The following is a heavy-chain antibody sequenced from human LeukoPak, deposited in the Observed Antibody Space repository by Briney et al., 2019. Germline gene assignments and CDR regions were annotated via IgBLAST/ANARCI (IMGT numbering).Heavy chain of an antibody. D-gene: IGHD1-26*01. Sequence: SETLSLTCSVSGASISGGTYYWGWIRQPPGKGLEWIGSIYYSGSTYDNPSLKSRVTISVDTSKNQFSLKLSSVTAADTAVYYCARRGGSGRAFDYWGQGTLVTVSS. CDR1: GASISGGTYY. J-gene: IGHJ4*02. V-gene: IGHV4-39*01. CDR2: IYYSGST. CDR3: ARRGGSGRAFDY.